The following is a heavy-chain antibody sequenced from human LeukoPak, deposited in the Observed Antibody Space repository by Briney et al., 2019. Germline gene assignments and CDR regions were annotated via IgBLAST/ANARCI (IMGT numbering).Heavy chain of an antibody. J-gene: IGHJ4*02. CDR1: GFTFSSYW. D-gene: IGHD3-22*01. CDR2: INSDGSST. Sequence: GGSLRLSCAASGFTFSSYWMHWVRQAPGKGLVWVSRINSDGSSTSYADSVKGRFTISRDNAKNTLYLQMNSLRAEDTAVYYCARTYYYDSSGYFPFDYWGQGTLVTVSS. CDR3: ARTYYYDSSGYFPFDY. V-gene: IGHV3-74*01.